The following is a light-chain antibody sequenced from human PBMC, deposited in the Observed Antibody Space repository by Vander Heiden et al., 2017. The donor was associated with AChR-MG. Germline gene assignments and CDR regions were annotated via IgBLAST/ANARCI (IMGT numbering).Light chain of an antibody. CDR1: SSNNGAGYD. CDR2: GNS. CDR3: QSYDSSLSGWV. J-gene: IGLJ3*02. V-gene: IGLV1-40*01. Sequence: QSVLTQPPSVSGAPGQRVTIPCTGSSSNNGAGYDVHWYQQLPGTAPKLLMYGNSNRPSGVPDRFSGSKSGTSASLAITGLQAEDEADYYGQSYDSSLSGWVFGGGTKLTGL.